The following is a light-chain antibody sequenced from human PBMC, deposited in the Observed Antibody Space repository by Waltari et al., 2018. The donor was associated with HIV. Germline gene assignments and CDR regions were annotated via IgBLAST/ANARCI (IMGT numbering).Light chain of an antibody. J-gene: IGLJ1*01. CDR2: SNN. CDR1: SSNIGRNP. V-gene: IGLV1-44*01. CDR3: AAWDDSLNGNV. Sequence: QSVVTQPPSASGTPGQRVTISCSGSSSNIGRNPVTWYQQLPGTAPKLLIYSNNQRPSGVPDRFSCSKSGTSASLAISGLQSEDEADYYCAAWDDSLNGNVFGTGTKVTVL.